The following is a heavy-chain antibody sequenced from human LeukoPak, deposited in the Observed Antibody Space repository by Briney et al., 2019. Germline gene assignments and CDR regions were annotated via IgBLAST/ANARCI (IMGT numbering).Heavy chain of an antibody. V-gene: IGHV3-66*01. CDR2: IYSGGST. J-gene: IGHJ4*02. Sequence: GGSLRLSCAASGLTISSNYMNWVRQAPGKGLEWVSVIYSGGSTYYSDSVKGRFTISRDNSKNTLYLQMNSLRAEDTAVYYCARDKPNERSGSFDYWGQGTLVTVSS. D-gene: IGHD3-10*01. CDR1: GLTISSNY. CDR3: ARDKPNERSGSFDY.